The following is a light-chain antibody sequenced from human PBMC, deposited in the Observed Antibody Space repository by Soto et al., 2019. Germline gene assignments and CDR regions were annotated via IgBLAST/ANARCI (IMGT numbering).Light chain of an antibody. V-gene: IGLV2-14*03. J-gene: IGLJ1*01. CDR1: SSDIGHYDY. Sequence: QSALTQPASVSGSPGQSITISCTGTSSDIGHYDYVSWYQQHPGKAPKLMIYHVTYRPSGVSNRYSGSKSGNSASLTISWLQADDEAAYYCCSLTTSHTYVFGSGTKLTVL. CDR2: HVT. CDR3: CSLTTSHTYV.